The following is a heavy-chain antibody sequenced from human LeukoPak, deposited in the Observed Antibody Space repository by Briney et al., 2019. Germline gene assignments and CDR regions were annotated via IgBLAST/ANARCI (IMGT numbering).Heavy chain of an antibody. V-gene: IGHV1-2*02. CDR2: INPNSGGT. CDR1: GYTFTGFY. J-gene: IGHJ4*02. CDR3: ARDRGGNRNSFDY. Sequence: ASVKVSCKASGYTFTGFYIHWVRQAPGQGLEWMGWINPNSGGTNYAQKFQGRVTMTRDTSISTAYMELSRLRSDDTAVYYCARDRGGNRNSFDYWGQGTLVTVSS. D-gene: IGHD3-16*01.